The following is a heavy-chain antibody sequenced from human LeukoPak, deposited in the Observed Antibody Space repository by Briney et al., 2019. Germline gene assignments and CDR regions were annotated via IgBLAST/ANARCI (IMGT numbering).Heavy chain of an antibody. Sequence: ETLSLTCAVYGGSFSGYYWSWIRQPPGKGLEWIGEINHSGSTNYNPSLKSRVTISVDTSKNQFSLKLSSVTAADTAVYYCARGGRGIVVVPAARNWFDPWGQGTLVTVYS. V-gene: IGHV4-34*01. CDR3: ARGGRGIVVVPAARNWFDP. J-gene: IGHJ5*02. CDR1: GGSFSGYY. D-gene: IGHD2-2*01. CDR2: INHSGST.